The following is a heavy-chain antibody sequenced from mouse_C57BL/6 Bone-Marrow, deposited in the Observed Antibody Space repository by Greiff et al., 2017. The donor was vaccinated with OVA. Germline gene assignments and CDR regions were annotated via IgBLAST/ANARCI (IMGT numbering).Heavy chain of an antibody. D-gene: IGHD2-3*01. CDR3: ARIGGACVSRWFLYAMDY. Sequence: EVQLQQSGPVLVKPGASVKMSCKASGYTFTDYYMNWVKQSHGKSLEWIGVINPYNGGTSYNQKFKGKATLTVDKSSSTAYMELNSLTSEDSAVYYCARIGGACVSRWFLYAMDYWGQGTSVTVSS. CDR2: INPYNGGT. CDR1: GYTFTDYY. V-gene: IGHV1-19*01. J-gene: IGHJ4*01.